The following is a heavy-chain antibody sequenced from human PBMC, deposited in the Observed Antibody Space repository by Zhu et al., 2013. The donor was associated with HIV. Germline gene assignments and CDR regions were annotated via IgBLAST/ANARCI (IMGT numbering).Heavy chain of an antibody. D-gene: IGHD3-9*01. Sequence: QVQLQESGPELVKPSETLSLTCTVSGDSISSADYYWSWIRQHPGKGLEWIGYIYHSGHTYSNPSLKSRLTISVDTSNNQFSLKLSSVTAADTAVYYCATKGNAIYYFDYWGQGTLVTVSP. J-gene: IGHJ4*02. V-gene: IGHV4-31*03. CDR2: IYHSGHT. CDR1: GDSISSADYY. CDR3: ATKGNAIYYFDY.